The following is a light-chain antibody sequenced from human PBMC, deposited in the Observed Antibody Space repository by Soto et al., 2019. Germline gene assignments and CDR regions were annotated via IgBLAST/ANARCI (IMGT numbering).Light chain of an antibody. J-gene: IGKJ4*01. CDR1: QSISFN. CDR2: GAS. CDR3: QHYNNLPLT. V-gene: IGKV3-15*01. Sequence: EIVLTQSPATLSVSPGEGATLSCRASQSISFNLAWYQQKPGQAPRLLIYGASSRATGIPARFSGSGSGTEFTLSISSLQSEDFALYYCQHYNNLPLTFGGGTKVDIK.